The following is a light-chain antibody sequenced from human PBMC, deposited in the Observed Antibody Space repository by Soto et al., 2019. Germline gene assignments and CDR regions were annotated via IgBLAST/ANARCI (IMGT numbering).Light chain of an antibody. CDR1: SSNIGSNT. J-gene: IGLJ3*02. CDR3: EAWDDSLNGWV. CDR2: SNN. Sequence: QSVLTQPPSASGTPGQRVTIPCSGSSSNIGSNTVNWYQQLPGTAPKLLIYSNNQRPSGVPDRFSGSKSGTSASLAISGHQSEDEADYYCEAWDDSLNGWVFGGGTKVTVL. V-gene: IGLV1-44*01.